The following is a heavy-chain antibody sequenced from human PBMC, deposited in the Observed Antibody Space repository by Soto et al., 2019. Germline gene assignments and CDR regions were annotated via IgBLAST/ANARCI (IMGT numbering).Heavy chain of an antibody. V-gene: IGHV4-59*10. D-gene: IGHD2-15*01. CDR3: ARVWRLTLQGGGLDI. J-gene: IGHJ3*02. CDR2: INTSAIT. CDR1: GDSIKSSY. Sequence: PSETLSLTCAVSGDSIKSSYWGWFVQQAGKGLKGTGRINTSAITNYNPSLKGRISMSVDTSKNPFSLNLDTVAAADTAVYYCARVWRLTLQGGGLDIWGQGTMVTVSS.